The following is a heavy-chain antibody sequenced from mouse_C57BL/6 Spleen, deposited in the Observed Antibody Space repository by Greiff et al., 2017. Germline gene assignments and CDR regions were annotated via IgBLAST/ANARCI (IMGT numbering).Heavy chain of an antibody. CDR2: IYPGDGDT. Sequence: QVHVKQSGPELVKPGASVKISCKASGYAFSSSWMNWVKQRPGKGLEWIGRIYPGDGDTNYNGKFKGKATLTADKSSSTAYMQLSSLTSEDSAVYFCATHYGSSSWYFDVWGTGTTVTVAS. V-gene: IGHV1-82*01. CDR3: ATHYGSSSWYFDV. J-gene: IGHJ1*03. D-gene: IGHD1-1*01. CDR1: GYAFSSSW.